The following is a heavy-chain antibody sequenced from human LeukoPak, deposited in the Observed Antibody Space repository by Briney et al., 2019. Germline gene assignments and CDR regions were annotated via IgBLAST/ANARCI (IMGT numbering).Heavy chain of an antibody. CDR1: SGSFSGYY. J-gene: IGHJ6*02. V-gene: IGHV4-34*01. CDR3: ARGGIWFGDPSINCGMDV. Sequence: SETLSLTCAVYSGSFSGYYWSWIRQPPGKGLEWIGEINHSGSTNYNPSLKSRVTISVDTSRTRFSLKLSSVTAADTAVYYCARGGIWFGDPSINCGMDVWGQGTTVTVSS. D-gene: IGHD3-10*01. CDR2: INHSGST.